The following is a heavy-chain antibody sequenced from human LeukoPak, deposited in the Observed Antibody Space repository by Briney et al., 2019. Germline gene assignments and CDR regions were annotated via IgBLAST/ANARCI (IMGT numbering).Heavy chain of an antibody. Sequence: AASVKVSCKASGGTFSIYAISWVRQAPGQGLEWMGGIIPIFGTANYAQKFQGRVTITADESTSTAYMELSSLRSEDTAVYYCASRVGSGWYALYFDYWGQGTLVTVSS. J-gene: IGHJ4*02. D-gene: IGHD6-19*01. CDR2: IIPIFGTA. CDR1: GGTFSIYA. CDR3: ASRVGSGWYALYFDY. V-gene: IGHV1-69*13.